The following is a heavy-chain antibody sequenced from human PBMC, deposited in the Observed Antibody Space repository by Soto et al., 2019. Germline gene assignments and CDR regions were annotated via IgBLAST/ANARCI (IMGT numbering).Heavy chain of an antibody. J-gene: IGHJ4*02. CDR3: ARDQGYCSGGSCYGAGY. CDR1: GFTFSTYW. CDR2: INSDGSTT. D-gene: IGHD2-15*01. V-gene: IGHV3-74*01. Sequence: GGSLRLSCAASGFTFSTYWMHWVRQAPGKGLVWVSRINSDGSTTDYADSVRGRFTISRDNAKNTLYLQMNSLRAEDTAVYYCARDQGYCSGGSCYGAGYWGQGTLVTVSS.